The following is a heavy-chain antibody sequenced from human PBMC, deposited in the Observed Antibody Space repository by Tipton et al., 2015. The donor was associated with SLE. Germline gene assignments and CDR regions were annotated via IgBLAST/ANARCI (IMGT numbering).Heavy chain of an antibody. V-gene: IGHV4-61*09. CDR2: IYISGRT. Sequence: TLSLTCTVSGGSISSADYYWSWIRQPAGKGLEWIGYIYISGRTNYNPSLNSRVTISLDTSKNQFSLNLSSVTAADTAVYYCARDSGYSSGLDYWGQGTLVTVSS. D-gene: IGHD5-18*01. J-gene: IGHJ4*02. CDR3: ARDSGYSSGLDY. CDR1: GGSISSADYY.